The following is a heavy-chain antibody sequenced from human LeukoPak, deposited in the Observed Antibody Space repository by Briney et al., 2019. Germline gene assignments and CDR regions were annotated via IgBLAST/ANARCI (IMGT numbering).Heavy chain of an antibody. CDR2: IIPIFGTA. V-gene: IGHV1-69*06. J-gene: IGHJ3*02. D-gene: IGHD2/OR15-2a*01. CDR1: GGTFSSYA. Sequence: GASVKVSCKASGGTFSSYAISWVRQAPRQGLEWMGGIIPIFGTANYAQKFQGRVTITADKSTSTAYMELSSLRSEDTAVYYCARIEYPDAFDIWGQGTMVTVSS. CDR3: ARIEYPDAFDI.